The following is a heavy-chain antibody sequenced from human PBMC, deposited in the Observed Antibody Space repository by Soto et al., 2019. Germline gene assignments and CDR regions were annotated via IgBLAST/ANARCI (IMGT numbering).Heavy chain of an antibody. CDR1: GFTFSSYV. CDR3: EKGITMARGVLTYMDV. J-gene: IGHJ6*03. D-gene: IGHD3-10*01. CDR2: ISGSGGST. Sequence: EVQLLESGGGLLQPGGSLRLSCAASGFTFSSYVMSWVRQAPGKGLEWVSAISGSGGSTYYADSVKGRFTISRDNSKNTLYLQMNSLRAEDTAVYYCEKGITMARGVLTYMDVWGKGTTVTVSS. V-gene: IGHV3-23*01.